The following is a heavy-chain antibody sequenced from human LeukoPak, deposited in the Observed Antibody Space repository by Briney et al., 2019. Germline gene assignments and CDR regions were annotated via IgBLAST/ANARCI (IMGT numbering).Heavy chain of an antibody. CDR3: ARSSITMIIDY. D-gene: IGHD3-22*01. J-gene: IGHJ4*02. Sequence: SGTLSLTCTVSGGSISSSSYYWGWIRQPPGKGLEWIGSIYYSGSTYYNPSLKSRVTISVDTSKNQFSLKLSSVTAADTAVYYCARSSITMIIDYWGQGTLVTVSS. CDR2: IYYSGST. V-gene: IGHV4-39*01. CDR1: GGSISSSSYY.